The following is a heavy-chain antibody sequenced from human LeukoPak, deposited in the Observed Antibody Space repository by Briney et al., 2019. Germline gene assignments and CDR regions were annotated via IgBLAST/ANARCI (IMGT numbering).Heavy chain of an antibody. CDR1: GGSFSGYY. CDR2: IYYSGST. J-gene: IGHJ5*02. Sequence: SETLSLTCAVYGGSFSGYYWGWIRQSPGKGQEWIGSIYYSGSTYYKPSLKSRLTISVDTSKNHFSLKLSSVTAADTAVYYCARNRYYYGSRNYGVPTWFDPWGQGTLVTVSS. V-gene: IGHV4-39*02. D-gene: IGHD3-10*01. CDR3: ARNRYYYGSRNYGVPTWFDP.